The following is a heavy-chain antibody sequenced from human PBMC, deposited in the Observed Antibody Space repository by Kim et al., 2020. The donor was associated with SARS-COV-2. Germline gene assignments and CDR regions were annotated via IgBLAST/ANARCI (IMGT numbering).Heavy chain of an antibody. CDR2: INRDGSST. CDR1: GFTFSSYW. V-gene: IGHV3-74*01. D-gene: IGHD5-18*01. Sequence: GGSLRLSCAASGFTFSSYWMHWVRQAPGKGLVWVSRINRDGSSTSYADSVKGRFTISRDNAKNTLYLQMNSLRAEDTAVYYCAREGYSYGYYYFYYWGQGTLVTVSP. J-gene: IGHJ4*02. CDR3: AREGYSYGYYYFYY.